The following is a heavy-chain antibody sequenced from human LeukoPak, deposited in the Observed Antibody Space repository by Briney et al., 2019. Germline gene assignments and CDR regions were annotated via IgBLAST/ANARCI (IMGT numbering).Heavy chain of an antibody. D-gene: IGHD2-15*01. Sequence: SETLSLTCTVSGGSISSYYWSWIRQPAGKGLEWIGRIYTSGSTNYNPSLKSRVTMSVDTSKNQFSLKLSSVTAADTAVYYCAGDGGYCSGGSCYNWFDPWGQGTLVTVSS. J-gene: IGHJ5*02. CDR2: IYTSGST. CDR1: GGSISSYY. CDR3: AGDGGYCSGGSCYNWFDP. V-gene: IGHV4-4*07.